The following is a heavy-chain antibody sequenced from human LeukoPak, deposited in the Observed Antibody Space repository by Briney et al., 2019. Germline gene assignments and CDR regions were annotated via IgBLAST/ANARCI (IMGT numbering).Heavy chain of an antibody. CDR3: ARDFGWYYYDSSGYTDDMGAFDI. CDR2: IKQDGSEK. D-gene: IGHD3-22*01. J-gene: IGHJ3*02. CDR1: GFTFSSYW. V-gene: IGHV3-7*01. Sequence: GGSLRLSCAASGFTFSSYWMSWVRQAPGKGLEWVANIKQDGSEKYYVDSVKGRFTISRDNAKNSLYLPMNSLRAEDTAVYCCARDFGWYYYDSSGYTDDMGAFDIWGQGTMVTVSS.